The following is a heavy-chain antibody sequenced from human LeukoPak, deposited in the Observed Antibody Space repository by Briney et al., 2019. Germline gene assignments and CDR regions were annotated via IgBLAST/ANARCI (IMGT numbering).Heavy chain of an antibody. V-gene: IGHV4-59*08. CDR1: GGSITTYY. CDR2: TFHSGTP. Sequence: PSETLSLTCTVSGGSITTYYWSWIRQPPGKGLEWIAYTFHSGTPRYNPSLKSRVTMSADTSKNQFSLNLRSTTAADTAVYYCARRRGWKQQLVYFDYWGQGTLATFSS. J-gene: IGHJ4*02. D-gene: IGHD6-13*01. CDR3: ARRRGWKQQLVYFDY.